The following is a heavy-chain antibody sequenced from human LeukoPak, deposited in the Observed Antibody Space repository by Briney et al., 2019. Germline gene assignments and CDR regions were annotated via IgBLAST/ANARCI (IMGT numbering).Heavy chain of an antibody. V-gene: IGHV3-11*04. Sequence: GGSLRLSCAASGFTFSDYYMSWIRQAPGKGLEWVSYISSSGSTIYYADSVKGRFTISRDNAKNSLYLQMNSLRAEDTAVYSCARDLSGNWENYFDYWGQGTLVTVSS. J-gene: IGHJ4*02. D-gene: IGHD1-1*01. CDR3: ARDLSGNWENYFDY. CDR1: GFTFSDYY. CDR2: ISSSGSTI.